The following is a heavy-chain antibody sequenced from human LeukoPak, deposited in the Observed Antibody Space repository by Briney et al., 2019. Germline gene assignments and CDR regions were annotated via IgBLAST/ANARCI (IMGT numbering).Heavy chain of an antibody. CDR2: IYSGGST. Sequence: GGSLRLSCAASGFTFSTYAMSWVRQAPGKGLEWVSVIYSGGSTYYADSVKGRFTISRDNSKNTLYLQMNSLRAEDTAVYYCASSWFGELRSDYWGQGTLVTVSS. CDR1: GFTFSTYA. D-gene: IGHD3-10*01. V-gene: IGHV3-66*01. CDR3: ASSWFGELRSDY. J-gene: IGHJ4*02.